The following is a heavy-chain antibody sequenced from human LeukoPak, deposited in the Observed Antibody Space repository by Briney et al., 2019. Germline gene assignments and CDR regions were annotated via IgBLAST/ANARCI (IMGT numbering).Heavy chain of an antibody. CDR1: GGTFSSYA. CDR3: ARALGIAAAGANWFDP. Sequence: ASAKVSCKASGGTFSSYAISWVRQAPGQGLEWMGGIIPIFGTANYAQKFQGRVTITTDESTSTAYMELSSLRSEDTAVYYCARALGIAAAGANWFDPWGQGTLVTVSS. J-gene: IGHJ5*02. CDR2: IIPIFGTA. V-gene: IGHV1-69*05. D-gene: IGHD6-13*01.